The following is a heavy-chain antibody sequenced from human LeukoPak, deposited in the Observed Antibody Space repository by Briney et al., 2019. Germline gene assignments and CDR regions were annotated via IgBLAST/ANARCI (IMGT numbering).Heavy chain of an antibody. CDR2: IYTSGST. D-gene: IGHD6-13*01. CDR1: VGSISSYY. V-gene: IGHV4-4*07. CDR3: ARVDSSSWLVY. Sequence: PSETLSLTCTVSVGSISSYYWSWIRQPAGKGLEWIGCIYTSGSTNYNPSLKSRVTMSVDTSKNQFSLKLSSVTAADTAVYYCARVDSSSWLVYWGQGTLVTVSS. J-gene: IGHJ4*02.